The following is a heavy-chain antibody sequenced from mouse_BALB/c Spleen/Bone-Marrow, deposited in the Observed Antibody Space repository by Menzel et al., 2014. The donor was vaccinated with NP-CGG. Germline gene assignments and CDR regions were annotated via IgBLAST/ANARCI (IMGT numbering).Heavy chain of an antibody. CDR1: GYTFTSYV. V-gene: IGHV1-14*01. D-gene: IGHD2-14*01. CDR3: AKGRNYRYDFDY. Sequence: EVQLQQSGPELVKPGASVKMSCKASGYTFTSYVMHWVKQKPGQGLEWIGYINPYNDGTKYNEKFRGMATLTSDRSSSTAYMELSSLTSEDSAVYYCAKGRNYRYDFDYWGQGTTLTVSS. J-gene: IGHJ2*01. CDR2: INPYNDGT.